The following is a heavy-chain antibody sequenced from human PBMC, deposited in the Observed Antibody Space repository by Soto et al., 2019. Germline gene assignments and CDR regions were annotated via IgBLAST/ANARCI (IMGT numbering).Heavy chain of an antibody. D-gene: IGHD5-12*01. J-gene: IGHJ3*02. CDR2: ISWNSGSI. Sequence: HPGGSLRLSCAASGFTFDDYAMHWVRQAPGKGLEWVSGISWNSGSIGYADSVKGRFTISRDNAKNSLYLQMNSLRAEDTALYYCAKDKWLRFSRDAFDIWGQGTMVTVSS. CDR1: GFTFDDYA. CDR3: AKDKWLRFSRDAFDI. V-gene: IGHV3-9*01.